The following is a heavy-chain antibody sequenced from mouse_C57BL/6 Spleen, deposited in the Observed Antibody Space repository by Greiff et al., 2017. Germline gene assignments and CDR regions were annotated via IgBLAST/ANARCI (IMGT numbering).Heavy chain of an antibody. V-gene: IGHV1-82*01. CDR3: ASGGISRYFDV. Sequence: QVQLKESGPELVKPGASVKISCKASGYAFSSSWMNWVKQRPGKGLEWIGRIYPGDGDTNYNGKFKGKATLTAANSSSTAYMQLSSLTSEDSAVYFSASGGISRYFDVWGTGTTVTVSS. J-gene: IGHJ1*03. CDR1: GYAFSSSW. CDR2: IYPGDGDT.